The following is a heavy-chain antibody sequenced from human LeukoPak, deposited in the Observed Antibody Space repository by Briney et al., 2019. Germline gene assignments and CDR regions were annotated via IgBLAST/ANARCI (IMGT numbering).Heavy chain of an antibody. V-gene: IGHV1-8*01. CDR1: GYTFTTYD. CDR2: MNPNSANT. J-gene: IGHJ4*02. Sequence: GSVKVSCKASGYTFTTYDINSVRQATGQGLEWMGWMNPNSANTGYAQKFQGRVTMTRNTSISTAYMELSSLRSEDTAVYYCARGKMSTGSSWFGYWGQGTPVTVSS. D-gene: IGHD6-13*01. CDR3: ARGKMSTGSSWFGY.